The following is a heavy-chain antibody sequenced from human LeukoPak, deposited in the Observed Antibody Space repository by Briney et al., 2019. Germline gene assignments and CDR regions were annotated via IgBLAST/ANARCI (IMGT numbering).Heavy chain of an antibody. J-gene: IGHJ6*02. D-gene: IGHD3-3*01. CDR1: GSSFTSYW. Sequence: GESLKISCKGSGSSFTSYWIGWVRRMPGKGLEWMGIIYPGDSDTRYSPSFQGQVTISADKSISTAYLQWSSLKASDTAMYYCARSNYDFWSGYRYYYGMDVWGQGTTVTVSS. V-gene: IGHV5-51*01. CDR3: ARSNYDFWSGYRYYYGMDV. CDR2: IYPGDSDT.